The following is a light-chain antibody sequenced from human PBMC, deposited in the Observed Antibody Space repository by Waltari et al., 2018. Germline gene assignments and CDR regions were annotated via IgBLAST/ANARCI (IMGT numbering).Light chain of an antibody. Sequence: QSALTQPASVSGSPGQSITISCTGTSRDVGNYNYVSWYQQHPGRAPNILVSVVRDRPSGVSKRVSGSKSGNTASLTISGLQAEDEGVYYCCSYTNVGSWVFGGGTKVTVL. CDR2: VVR. CDR3: CSYTNVGSWV. CDR1: SRDVGNYNY. V-gene: IGLV2-14*03. J-gene: IGLJ3*02.